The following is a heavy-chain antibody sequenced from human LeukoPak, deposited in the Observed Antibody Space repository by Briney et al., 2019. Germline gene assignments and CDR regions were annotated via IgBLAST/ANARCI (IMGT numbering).Heavy chain of an antibody. CDR1: GFTFSTFG. CDR2: IPSGEGT. J-gene: IGHJ4*02. CDR3: AEGYSLRAGLPGC. V-gene: IGHV3-23*01. Sequence: GGSLGLPCAASGFTFSTFGMSGARRPPGKGLQWVSTIPSGEGTYYADSVKGRFTLSRDNFKNTLYLQMNSVQSQGTGLCFRAEGYSLRAGLPGCWGQGILVTV. D-gene: IGHD1-1*01.